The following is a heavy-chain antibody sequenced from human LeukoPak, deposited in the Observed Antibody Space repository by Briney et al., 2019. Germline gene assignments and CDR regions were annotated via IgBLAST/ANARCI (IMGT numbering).Heavy chain of an antibody. D-gene: IGHD3-22*01. V-gene: IGHV1-69*13. CDR2: IIPIFGTA. Sequence: ASVKLSCKASGGTFNSYAISWVRQAPGPGLEWMGGIIPIFGTANYAQKFQGRVTITADESTSTAYMELSSLRSEDTAVYYCARGYYDSSDNWFDPWGQGTLVTVSS. J-gene: IGHJ5*02. CDR3: ARGYYDSSDNWFDP. CDR1: GGTFNSYA.